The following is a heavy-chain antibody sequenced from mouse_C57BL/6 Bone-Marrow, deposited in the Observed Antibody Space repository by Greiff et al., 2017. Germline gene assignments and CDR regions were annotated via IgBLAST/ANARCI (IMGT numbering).Heavy chain of an antibody. J-gene: IGHJ2*01. CDR1: GYTFTDYE. Sequence: VQLQESGAELVRPGASVTLSCKASGYTFTDYEMHWVKQTPVHGLEWIGAIDPETGGTAYNQKFKGKAILTADKSSSTAYMELRSLTSEDSAVYYCTRPSLPYYGSSRDYWGQGTTLTVSS. CDR3: TRPSLPYYGSSRDY. D-gene: IGHD1-1*01. CDR2: IDPETGGT. V-gene: IGHV1-15*01.